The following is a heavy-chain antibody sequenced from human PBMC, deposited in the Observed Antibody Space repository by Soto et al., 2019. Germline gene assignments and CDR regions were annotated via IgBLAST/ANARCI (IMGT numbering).Heavy chain of an antibody. J-gene: IGHJ5*02. D-gene: IGHD5-12*01. V-gene: IGHV4-31*03. CDR3: ARENSMVATSAWFDP. CDR2: IYYSGST. CDR1: GGSISSGGYY. Sequence: PSETLSLTCTVSGGSISSGGYYWSWIRQHPGKGLEWIGYIYYSGSTYYNPSLKSRVTISVDTSKNQFSLKLSSVTAADTAVYYCARENSMVATSAWFDPWGQGTLVTVSS.